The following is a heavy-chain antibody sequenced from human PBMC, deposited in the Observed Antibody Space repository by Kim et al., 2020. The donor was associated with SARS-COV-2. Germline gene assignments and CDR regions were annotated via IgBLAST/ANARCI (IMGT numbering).Heavy chain of an antibody. J-gene: IGHJ4*02. CDR1: GFTFSNNY. CDR3: ARGVRYFDWLNDY. Sequence: GGSLRLSCAASGFTFSNNYMSWVRQAPGKGLEWVANIKQDGSEKYYVDSVKGRFTISRDNAKNSLYLQMNSLRVEDTAVYYCARGVRYFDWLNDYWGQGTLVTVSS. D-gene: IGHD3-9*01. CDR2: IKQDGSEK. V-gene: IGHV3-7*03.